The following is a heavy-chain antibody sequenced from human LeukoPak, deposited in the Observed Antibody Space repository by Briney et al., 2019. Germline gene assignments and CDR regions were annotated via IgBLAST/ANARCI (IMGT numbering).Heavy chain of an antibody. V-gene: IGHV3-21*01. CDR2: MSILSGIT. Sequence: GGSLRLSCAGSGFPFSGYSMNWVRQTPGKGLEWVSSMSILSGITYYAESVKGRFTVSRDNAKNLLHLQMNSLRVEDTSIYYCAREFEYSTSGAGYWGQGTLVTVSS. D-gene: IGHD6-6*01. CDR1: GFPFSGYS. J-gene: IGHJ4*02. CDR3: AREFEYSTSGAGY.